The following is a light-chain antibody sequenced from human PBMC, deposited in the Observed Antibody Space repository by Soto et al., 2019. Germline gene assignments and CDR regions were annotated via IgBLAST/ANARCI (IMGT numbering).Light chain of an antibody. CDR1: QSISGY. CDR3: QQSYSTPWT. CDR2: AAS. J-gene: IGKJ1*01. Sequence: DTQMTQSPSSLSASVGDRVTITCRASQSISGYLNWYQQKAGKAPKLLIYAASSLQSGVPSRFSGSGSGTDFTRTISSLQPEDFATYYCQQSYSTPWTFGQGTKVEIK. V-gene: IGKV1-39*01.